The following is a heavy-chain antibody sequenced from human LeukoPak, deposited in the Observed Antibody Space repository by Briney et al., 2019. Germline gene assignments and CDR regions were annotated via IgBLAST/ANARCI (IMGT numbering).Heavy chain of an antibody. J-gene: IGHJ6*02. CDR2: IYPGDSDT. CDR3: ARAPSSSWYYYGMDA. V-gene: IGHV5-51*01. D-gene: IGHD6-13*01. CDR1: GYSFTSYW. Sequence: GESLKISCKGSGYSFTSYWIGWVRQMPGKGLEWMGIIYPGDSDTRYSPSFQGQVTISADKSISTAYLQWSSLKASDTAMYYCARAPSSSWYYYGMDAWGQGTTVTVSS.